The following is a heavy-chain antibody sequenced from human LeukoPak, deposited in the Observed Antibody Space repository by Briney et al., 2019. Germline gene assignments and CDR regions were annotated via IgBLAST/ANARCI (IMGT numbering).Heavy chain of an antibody. Sequence: GGSLRLSCAASGFTFSSYAMHWVRQAPGKGLEWVAVISYDGSNKYYADSVKGRFTISRDNSKNTLYLQMNSLRAEDTAVYYCARGRGGCSSTSCYQTFDYWGQGTLVTVSS. J-gene: IGHJ4*02. D-gene: IGHD2-2*01. CDR2: ISYDGSNK. CDR3: ARGRGGCSSTSCYQTFDY. CDR1: GFTFSSYA. V-gene: IGHV3-30*01.